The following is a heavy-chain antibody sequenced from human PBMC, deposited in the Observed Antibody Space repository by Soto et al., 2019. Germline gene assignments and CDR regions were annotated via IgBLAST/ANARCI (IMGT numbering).Heavy chain of an antibody. CDR2: ISHSGST. V-gene: IGHV4-30-2*02. CDR3: ARIGYSSGWSLGPFDY. CDR1: GGSISSGGYS. J-gene: IGHJ4*02. Sequence: SETLSLTCAVSGGSISSGGYSWGWIRQPPGKGLEWIGYISHSGSTYYNPSLKSRVTISVDRSKNQFFLKLSSVTAADTAVFYCARIGYSSGWSLGPFDYWGQGILVTVSS. D-gene: IGHD6-19*01.